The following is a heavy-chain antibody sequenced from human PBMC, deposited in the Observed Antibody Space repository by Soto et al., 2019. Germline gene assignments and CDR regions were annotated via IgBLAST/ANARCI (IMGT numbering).Heavy chain of an antibody. CDR3: ARDTPTYGDYVSYYAFDI. CDR2: INPNRGGT. J-gene: IGHJ3*02. D-gene: IGHD4-17*01. V-gene: IGHV1-2*02. Sequence: ASVKVSCKASGYTFTDYYMHWVRQAPGQGLEWMGGINPNRGGTNYAQKFQGRVTMTRDTTISTAYMDLSRLRSDDTAVYYCARDTPTYGDYVSYYAFDIWGQGTMVTVSS. CDR1: GYTFTDYY.